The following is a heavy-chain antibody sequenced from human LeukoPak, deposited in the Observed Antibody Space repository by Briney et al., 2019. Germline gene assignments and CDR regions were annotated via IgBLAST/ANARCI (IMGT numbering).Heavy chain of an antibody. V-gene: IGHV3-23*01. D-gene: IGHD1-1*01. CDR1: GFTLSSPY. Sequence: GGSLRLSCAASGFTLSSPYMGWVRQAPGKGLGWVSEISSSGDITYCPDSVKGRFTISRDNSKGTLYMQMNSLRVEDTAVYYCAKELQRGRTFEYWGQGTQVTVSS. CDR2: ISSSGDIT. CDR3: AKELQRGRTFEY. J-gene: IGHJ4*02.